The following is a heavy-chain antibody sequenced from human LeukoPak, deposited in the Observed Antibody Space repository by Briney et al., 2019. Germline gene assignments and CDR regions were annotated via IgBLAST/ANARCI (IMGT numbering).Heavy chain of an antibody. D-gene: IGHD2/OR15-2a*01. J-gene: IGHJ4*02. CDR3: ARVGNFYDFDY. CDR2: IFSADRT. CDR1: GFTVRNNY. V-gene: IGHV3-53*01. Sequence: GGSLRLSCAASGFTVRNNYMSWLRQPPGKGLEWVSIIFSADRTYFADSVKGRFSISRDNSKNTLYLQMNSLRAEDTAVYYCARVGNFYDFDYWGQGTLVTVSS.